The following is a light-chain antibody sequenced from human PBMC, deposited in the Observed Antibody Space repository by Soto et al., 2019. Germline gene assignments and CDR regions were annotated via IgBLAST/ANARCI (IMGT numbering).Light chain of an antibody. V-gene: IGLV1-40*01. CDR2: GNN. J-gene: IGLJ1*01. CDR3: QSYDSSLNGYV. Sequence: QSVLTQPPSVSGAPGQRVSISCTGSSSNIGAGYGVHWYHQLPGTALKLLIFGNNNRPSGVPDRFSGSKSDTSASLGITGLQAEDEADYYCQSYDSSLNGYVFGTGTKVTVL. CDR1: SSNIGAGYG.